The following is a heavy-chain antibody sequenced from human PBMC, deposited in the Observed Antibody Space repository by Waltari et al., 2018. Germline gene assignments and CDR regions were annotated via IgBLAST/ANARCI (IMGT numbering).Heavy chain of an antibody. J-gene: IGHJ3*02. Sequence: QVQLVQSGAEVKKPGASVKVSCKASGYTFTGYYMHWVRQAPGQGLEWMGWINPNSGGKNYAKKFQGRVTMTRDTSISKAYRERSRLRSDDTAVYYCARGRGVQGLVDAFDIWGQGTMVTVSS. CDR2: INPNSGGK. CDR1: GYTFTGYY. V-gene: IGHV1-2*02. CDR3: ARGRGVQGLVDAFDI. D-gene: IGHD3-10*01.